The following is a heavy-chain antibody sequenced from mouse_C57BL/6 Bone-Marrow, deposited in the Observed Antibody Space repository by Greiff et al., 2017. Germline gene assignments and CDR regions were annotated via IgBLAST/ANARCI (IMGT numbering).Heavy chain of an antibody. J-gene: IGHJ4*01. D-gene: IGHD2-3*01. CDR1: GYTFTSYG. V-gene: IGHV1-81*01. CDR2: ISPKSGDT. CDR3: ARGRLLTLYYAMDY. Sequence: VKLMESGPELARPGASVKLSCKASGYTFTSYGISWVKQSTGQGLEWIGEISPKSGDTCYNEKFKGKATLTADKSSSTAYMELRSLTSEDSAVYVCARGRLLTLYYAMDYWGQGTSVTVSA.